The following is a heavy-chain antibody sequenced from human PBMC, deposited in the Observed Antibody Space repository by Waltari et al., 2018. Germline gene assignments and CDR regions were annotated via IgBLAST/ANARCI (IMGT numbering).Heavy chain of an antibody. J-gene: IGHJ3*02. Sequence: QVQLVQSGAEVKKPGASVKVSCKASGYTFTSYAMHWVRQAPGQRLEWMGWINAGKGNTKYSQKFQGRVTITRDTSESTAYMELSSLRSEDTAVYYCASPGGNPASDAFDIWGQGTMVIVSS. D-gene: IGHD2-15*01. V-gene: IGHV1-3*01. CDR1: GYTFTSYA. CDR3: ASPGGNPASDAFDI. CDR2: INAGKGNT.